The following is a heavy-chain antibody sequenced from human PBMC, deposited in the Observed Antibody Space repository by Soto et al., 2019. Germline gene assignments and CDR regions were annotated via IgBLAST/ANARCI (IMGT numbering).Heavy chain of an antibody. D-gene: IGHD3-3*01. CDR1: GGTFSSYA. V-gene: IGHV1-69*13. Sequence: AASVKVSCKASGGTFSSYAISWVRQAPGQGLEWMGGIIPIFGTANYAQKFQGRVTITADESTSTAYMELSSLRSEDTAVYYCARGNHLMIFRVVNPDGMDVWGQGTTVTVSS. CDR2: IIPIFGTA. CDR3: ARGNHLMIFRVVNPDGMDV. J-gene: IGHJ6*02.